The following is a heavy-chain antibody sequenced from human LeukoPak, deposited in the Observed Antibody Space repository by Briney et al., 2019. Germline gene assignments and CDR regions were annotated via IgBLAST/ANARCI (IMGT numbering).Heavy chain of an antibody. Sequence: GGSLRLSCAASGFTFSSYWMHWVRQAPGKGLVWVSRINSDGSSTSYADSVKGRFTISRDNSKNTLYLQMNSLRAEDTAVYYCAREDKTAYYYDSSGYDGPDYWGQGTLVTVSS. CDR2: INSDGSST. CDR1: GFTFSSYW. J-gene: IGHJ4*02. V-gene: IGHV3-74*01. D-gene: IGHD3-22*01. CDR3: AREDKTAYYYDSSGYDGPDY.